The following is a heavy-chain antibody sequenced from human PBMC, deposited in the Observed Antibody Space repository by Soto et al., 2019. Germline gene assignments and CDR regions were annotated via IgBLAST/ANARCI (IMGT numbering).Heavy chain of an antibody. CDR3: ARQRTAVVTKAYFDG. J-gene: IGHJ4*02. Sequence: PSDNLSVTCTFTGDSISSRSYYWGWIRQPTGKGLEWIGSIYYSGSTYNNPSLRSRVSMSIDTSKDQFSLKLKSVTAADTALYFCARQRTAVVTKAYFDGCGPGSLVTAS. CDR2: IYYSGST. V-gene: IGHV4-39*01. D-gene: IGHD2-21*02. CDR1: GDSISSRSYY.